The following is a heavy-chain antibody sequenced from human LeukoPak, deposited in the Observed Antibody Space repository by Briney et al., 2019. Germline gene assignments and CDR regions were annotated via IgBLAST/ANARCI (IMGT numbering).Heavy chain of an antibody. V-gene: IGHV3-9*01. CDR3: AKQYYYDSRRYVVFDI. CDR2: ISWNSGSI. CDR1: GFTFDDCA. D-gene: IGHD3-22*01. Sequence: GRSLRLSCAASGFTFDDCAMHWVRQAPGKGLEWVSGISWNSGSIGYADSVKGRFTISRDNAKNSLYLQMNSLRAEDTALYYCAKQYYYDSRRYVVFDIWGQGTVVTVSS. J-gene: IGHJ3*02.